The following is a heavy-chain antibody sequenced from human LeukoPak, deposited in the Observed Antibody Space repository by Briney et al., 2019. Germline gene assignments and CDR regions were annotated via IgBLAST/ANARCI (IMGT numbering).Heavy chain of an antibody. D-gene: IGHD6-19*01. CDR1: GGSISSGDYY. V-gene: IGHV4-30-4*01. CDR2: IYYSGST. J-gene: IGHJ4*02. Sequence: PSQTLSLTCTVSGGSISSGDYYWSWIRQPPGKGLEWIGYIYYSGSTYYNPSLKSRVTISVDTSKNQFSLKLSSVTAADTAVYYCARSTYSSGWYIYWGQGTLVTVSS. CDR3: ARSTYSSGWYIY.